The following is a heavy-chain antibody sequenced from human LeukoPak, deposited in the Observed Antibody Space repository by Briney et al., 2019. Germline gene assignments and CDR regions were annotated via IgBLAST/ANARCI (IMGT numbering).Heavy chain of an antibody. J-gene: IGHJ5*02. CDR2: CQTSGRS. V-gene: IGHV4-4*07. D-gene: IGHD3-10*01. Sequence: PSETLSLTCTVSGGSINRWFWSWIRQPAGKGLEWIGRCQTSGRSIYNPSLRSRVTMSLDTARNQFFLALTSATAADTAVYNCAPGSGDLDPWGQGTLVTVSS. CDR1: GGSINRWF. CDR3: APGSGDLDP.